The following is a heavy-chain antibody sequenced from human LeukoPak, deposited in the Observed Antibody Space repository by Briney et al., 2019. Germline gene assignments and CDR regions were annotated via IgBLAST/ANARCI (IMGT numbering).Heavy chain of an antibody. V-gene: IGHV4-39*01. CDR3: ARRVIEYSSSSGGFDY. J-gene: IGHJ4*02. CDR2: IYYSGNT. Sequence: KPSEPLSLTCTVSGGSISSSSYYWGWIRQPPGKGLVWIGSIYYSGNTYYNPSLKSRVTISVDTSKNQFSLKLSSVTAADTAVYYCARRVIEYSSSSGGFDYWGQGTLVTVSS. D-gene: IGHD6-6*01. CDR1: GGSISSSSYY.